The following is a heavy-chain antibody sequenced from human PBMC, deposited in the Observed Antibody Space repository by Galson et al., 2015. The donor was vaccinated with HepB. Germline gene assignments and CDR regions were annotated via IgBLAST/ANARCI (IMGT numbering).Heavy chain of an antibody. D-gene: IGHD4-11*01. Sequence: LRLSCAASGFTFDDYAMHWVRQAPGKGLEWVSGISWNSGSIGYADSVKGRFTISRDNAKNSLYLQMNSLRAEGTALYYCSKGPYSNYVEGWFDPWGQGTLVTVSS. V-gene: IGHV3-9*01. CDR2: ISWNSGSI. CDR3: SKGPYSNYVEGWFDP. J-gene: IGHJ5*02. CDR1: GFTFDDYA.